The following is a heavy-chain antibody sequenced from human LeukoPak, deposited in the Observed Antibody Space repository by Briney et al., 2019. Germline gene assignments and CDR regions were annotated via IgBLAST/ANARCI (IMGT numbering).Heavy chain of an antibody. V-gene: IGHV4-39*01. D-gene: IGHD3-9*01. CDR1: GDSFRKMTYY. J-gene: IGHJ4*02. CDR3: VDDSTGYYSFDY. Sequence: SETLSLTCSVSGDSFRKMTYYWGWVRQPPGKGLEWIGSIYYSGTTYYNPSLKSRVAISIDTSETQLSLTLTSVTAADTAVYFCVDDSTGYYSFDYWGQGTLVTVSS. CDR2: IYYSGTT.